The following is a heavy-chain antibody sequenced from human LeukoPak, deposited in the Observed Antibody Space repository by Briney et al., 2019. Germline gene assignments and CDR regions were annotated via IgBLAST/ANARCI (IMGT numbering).Heavy chain of an antibody. D-gene: IGHD1-26*01. CDR1: GFTFSGFA. Sequence: GGSLRLSCAASGFTFSGFAMHWVRQAPGKGLDWVAVVWYDGSNKYYADSVKGRFTISRDNSRNTLYLQMNSLRAEDTAVYYCAKEDGSGSYSIGSNFDYWGQGTLVTVSS. CDR3: AKEDGSGSYSIGSNFDY. V-gene: IGHV3-33*06. CDR2: VWYDGSNK. J-gene: IGHJ4*02.